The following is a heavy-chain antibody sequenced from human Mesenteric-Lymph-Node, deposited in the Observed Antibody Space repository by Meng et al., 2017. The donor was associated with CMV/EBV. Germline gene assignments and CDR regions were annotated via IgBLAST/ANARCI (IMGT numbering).Heavy chain of an antibody. J-gene: IGHJ4*02. CDR1: GGSFSGYY. CDR2: IYHSGST. Sequence: SETLSLTCAVYGGSFSGYYWSWIRQPPGKGLEWIGEIYHSGSTNYNPSLKSRVTISVDTSKNQFSLRLSSVTAADTAVYYCARVAYFDMLTGYPNPLFDFWGQGTLVTVSS. D-gene: IGHD3-9*01. CDR3: ARVAYFDMLTGYPNPLFDF. V-gene: IGHV4-34*01.